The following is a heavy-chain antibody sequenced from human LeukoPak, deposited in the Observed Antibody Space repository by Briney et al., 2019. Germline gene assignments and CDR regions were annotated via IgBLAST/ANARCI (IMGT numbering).Heavy chain of an antibody. D-gene: IGHD2-15*01. CDR1: TGSISGYY. Sequence: PSETLSLTCTVSTGSISGYYWSWIRQPPGKGLEWIGEINHSGSTNYNPSLKSRVTISVDTSKNQFSLKLSSVTAADTAVYYCARGFDIAPYIDYWGQGTLVTVSS. J-gene: IGHJ4*02. V-gene: IGHV4-34*01. CDR3: ARGFDIAPYIDY. CDR2: INHSGST.